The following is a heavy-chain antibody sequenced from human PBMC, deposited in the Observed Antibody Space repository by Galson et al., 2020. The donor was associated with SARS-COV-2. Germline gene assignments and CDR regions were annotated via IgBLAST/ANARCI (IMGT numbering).Heavy chain of an antibody. CDR3: ARDGGYDYVWGTNWYFDL. D-gene: IGHD3-16*01. J-gene: IGHJ2*01. CDR2: ISSSSSYI. V-gene: IGHV3-21*01. Sequence: GGSLRLSCAASGFTLSSYSMNWIRQAPGKGLEWVASISSSSSYIYYADSVKSRFTISRDNAKNSQYLQMNSLRAEDTAVYYCARDGGYDYVWGTNWYFDLWGRGTLVTVSS. CDR1: GFTLSSYS.